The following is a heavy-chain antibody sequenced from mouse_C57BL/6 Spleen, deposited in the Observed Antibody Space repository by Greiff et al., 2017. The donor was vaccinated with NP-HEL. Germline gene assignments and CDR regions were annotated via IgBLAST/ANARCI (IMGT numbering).Heavy chain of an antibody. CDR3: ARTDGYYVYFDY. J-gene: IGHJ2*01. Sequence: QVQLQQSGPELVKPGASVKISCKASGYAFSSSWMNWVKQRPGKGLEWIGRIYPGDGDTNYNGKFKGKATLTADKSSSTAYMQLSSLTSEDSAVYFCARTDGYYVYFDYWGQGTTLTVSS. CDR2: IYPGDGDT. D-gene: IGHD2-3*01. CDR1: GYAFSSSW. V-gene: IGHV1-82*01.